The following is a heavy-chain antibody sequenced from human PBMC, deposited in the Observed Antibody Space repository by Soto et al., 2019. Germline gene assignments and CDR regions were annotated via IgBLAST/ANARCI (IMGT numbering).Heavy chain of an antibody. CDR1: GYSFTSYV. CDR2: IDPGNGNT. Sequence: ASVKVSCKASGYSFTSYVIHWVRQAPGQRLEWTGWIDPGNGNTKYSQNFQGRATITRDTSASTVYMELSSLRSEDTAMYYCARDLIRVPDHSSSSRGIFDYWGQGTLVTVSS. V-gene: IGHV1-3*01. D-gene: IGHD6-6*01. J-gene: IGHJ4*02. CDR3: ARDLIRVPDHSSSSRGIFDY.